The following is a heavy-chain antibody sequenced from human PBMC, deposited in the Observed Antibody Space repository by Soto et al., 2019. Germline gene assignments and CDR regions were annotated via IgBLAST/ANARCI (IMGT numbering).Heavy chain of an antibody. J-gene: IGHJ3*02. CDR1: GGTFSSDA. V-gene: IGHV1-69*13. CDR2: IIPIFGTA. D-gene: IGHD2-15*01. CDR3: ARDCSGGSCPVHDAFDI. Sequence: GASVKVSCKASGGTFSSDAISWVRQAPGQGLEWMGGIIPIFGTANYAQKFQGRVTITADESTSTAYMELSSLRSEDTAVYYCARDCSGGSCPVHDAFDIWGQGTMVTVSS.